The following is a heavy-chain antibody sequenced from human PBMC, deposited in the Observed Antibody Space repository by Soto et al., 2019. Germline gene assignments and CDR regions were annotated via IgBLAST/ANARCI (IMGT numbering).Heavy chain of an antibody. V-gene: IGHV3-11*01. J-gene: IGHJ4*02. D-gene: IGHD3-9*01. CDR3: AGGYDILTGYYPFDY. Sequence: QVQLVESGGGLVKPGGSLRLSCAASGFTFSDYYMSWIRQAPGKGLEWVSYISSSGSTIYYADSVKGRFTISRDNAKNSLYLQMNNLRAEGTAGDYCAGGYDILTGYYPFDYWGQGTLVTVSS. CDR1: GFTFSDYY. CDR2: ISSSGSTI.